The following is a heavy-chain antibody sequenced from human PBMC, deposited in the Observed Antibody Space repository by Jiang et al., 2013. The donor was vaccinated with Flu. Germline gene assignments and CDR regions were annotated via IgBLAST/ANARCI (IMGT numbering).Heavy chain of an antibody. CDR1: GGSFSGYY. V-gene: IGHV4-34*01. Sequence: LLKPSETLSLTCAVYGGSFSGYYWSWIRQPPGKGLEWIGEINHSGSTNYNPSLKSRVTISVDTSKNQFSLKLSSVTAADTAVYYCARGHGFLEWLSYWGQGTLVTVSS. CDR2: INHSGST. D-gene: IGHD3-3*01. CDR3: ARGHGFLEWLSY. J-gene: IGHJ4*02.